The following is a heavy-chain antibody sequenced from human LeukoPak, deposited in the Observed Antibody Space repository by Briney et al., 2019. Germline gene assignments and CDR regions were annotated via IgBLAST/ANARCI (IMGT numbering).Heavy chain of an antibody. V-gene: IGHV3-23*01. CDR1: GFTFSSYA. CDR3: AKVPSNGDYPTGFGYYYHYYGMDV. Sequence: GGSLRLSCAASGFTFSSYAMSWVRQAPGKGLEWVSAISGSGGSTYYADSVKGRFTISRDNSKNTLYLQMNSLRAEDTAVYYCAKVPSNGDYPTGFGYYYHYYGMDVWGQGTTVTVSS. J-gene: IGHJ6*02. CDR2: ISGSGGST. D-gene: IGHD4-17*01.